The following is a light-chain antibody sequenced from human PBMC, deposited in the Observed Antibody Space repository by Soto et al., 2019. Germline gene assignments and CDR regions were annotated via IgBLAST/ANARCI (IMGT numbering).Light chain of an antibody. CDR1: QSISGR. V-gene: IGKV1-5*03. J-gene: IGKJ3*01. CDR2: KAS. CDR3: QQYNTYSS. Sequence: DIQMTQSPPTLSASVGDRVTITCRASQSISGRLAWYQQKPGKAPKILIYKASSLESGVPSRFSGSGSGTAFTLTITSLQPDDFATYYCQQYNTYSSFGPGTKVDIK.